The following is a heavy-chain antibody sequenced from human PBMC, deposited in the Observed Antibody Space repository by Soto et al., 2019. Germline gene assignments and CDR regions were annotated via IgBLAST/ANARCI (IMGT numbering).Heavy chain of an antibody. Sequence: GGSLRLSCAASGFTFSTYGMSWVRQAPGEGLEWVSAISGSGGSTYYADSVKGRFTISRDNSKNTLYLQMSSLRAEDTAVYYCARGEGFWSGYVAYWGQGTLVTVSS. J-gene: IGHJ4*02. CDR1: GFTFSTYG. D-gene: IGHD3-3*01. CDR3: ARGEGFWSGYVAY. CDR2: ISGSGGST. V-gene: IGHV3-23*01.